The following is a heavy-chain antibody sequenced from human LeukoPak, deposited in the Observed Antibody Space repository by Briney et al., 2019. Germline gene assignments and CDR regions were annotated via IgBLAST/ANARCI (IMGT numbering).Heavy chain of an antibody. CDR1: GVSFSGYY. J-gene: IGHJ4*02. Sequence: SVTLSLTCAVYGVSFSGYYWRWTRHPPGKGLEWIGEINHSGSTNYNPSLKSRVTISVDTSKHQFSLKLSSVTAADTAVYYCARVAATIALWGQGTLVTVS. V-gene: IGHV4-34*01. D-gene: IGHD5-12*01. CDR3: ARVAATIAL. CDR2: INHSGST.